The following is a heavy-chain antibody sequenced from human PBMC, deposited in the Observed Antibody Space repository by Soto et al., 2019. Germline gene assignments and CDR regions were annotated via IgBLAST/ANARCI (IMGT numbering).Heavy chain of an antibody. CDR2: ISSSGSTI. CDR1: GFTFSGYN. J-gene: IGHJ4*02. V-gene: IGHV3-11*01. CDR3: QCTYGDSSSYCDY. Sequence: QVQLVESGGGLVKPGGSLRLSCAASGFTFSGYNMSWIRQAPGKGLEWVSYISSSGSTIYYADSVKGRFTISRDNAKNSLYLQMNSLRAEDTAVYYCQCTYGDSSSYCDYWGQGTLVTVSS. D-gene: IGHD4-17*01.